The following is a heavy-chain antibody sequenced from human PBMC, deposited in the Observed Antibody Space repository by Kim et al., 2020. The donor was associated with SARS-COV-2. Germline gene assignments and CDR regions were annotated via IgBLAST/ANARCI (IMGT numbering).Heavy chain of an antibody. V-gene: IGHV3-21*05. D-gene: IGHD3-9*01. CDR3: ARDFDWALDL. J-gene: IGHJ5*02. CDR2: ISPDDI. Sequence: GGSLRLSCVASGFALSSYSMNWVRQAPGKGLEWLSYISPDDIDYANSVKDRFTISRDNAKNALYLQMNSLRDGDTAVYFCARDFDWALDLWGQGTLVTVSS. CDR1: GFALSSYS.